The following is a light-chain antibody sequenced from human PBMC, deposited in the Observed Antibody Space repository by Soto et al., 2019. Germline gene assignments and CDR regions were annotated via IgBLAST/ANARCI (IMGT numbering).Light chain of an antibody. CDR2: GAS. V-gene: IGKV3-20*01. CDR3: QQCGISTWP. J-gene: IGKJ1*01. CDR1: QPVSSSY. Sequence: EIVLTQSPCILSLSPGERATLSCRASQPVSSSYLAWYQQKPGQAPRLLIYGASTRATGIPDRFSGSGSGTDFTLTISRLEPEDFAVYYCQQCGISTWPFGQGTKVDIK.